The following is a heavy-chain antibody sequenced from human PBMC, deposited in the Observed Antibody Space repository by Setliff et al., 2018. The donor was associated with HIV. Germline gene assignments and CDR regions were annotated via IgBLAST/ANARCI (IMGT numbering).Heavy chain of an antibody. CDR1: GGSISSGSYY. CDR2: IYTSGNT. CDR3: ARAIQPYYMDV. Sequence: SETLSLTCTVSGGSISSGSYYWNWIRQPAGKGLEWIGHIYTSGNTIYNPSLKSRVTISVDTSKNQFSLKLSSVTAADTAVYYCARAIQPYYMDVWGKGTTVTVS. J-gene: IGHJ6*03. V-gene: IGHV4-61*09.